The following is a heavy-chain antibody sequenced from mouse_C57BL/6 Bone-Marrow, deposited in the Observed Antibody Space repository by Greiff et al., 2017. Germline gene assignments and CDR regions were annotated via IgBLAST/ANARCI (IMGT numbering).Heavy chain of an antibody. J-gene: IGHJ3*01. CDR3: AREGTYGSSCGFAY. D-gene: IGHD1-1*01. Sequence: DVMLVESGGGLVKPGGSLKLSCAASGFTFSSYAMSWVRQTPEKRLEWVATISDGGSYTYYPDNVKGRITISRDNAKNNLYLQLSHLKTEDTAMXYYAREGTYGSSCGFAYWGQGTLVTVSA. V-gene: IGHV5-4*01. CDR2: ISDGGSYT. CDR1: GFTFSSYA.